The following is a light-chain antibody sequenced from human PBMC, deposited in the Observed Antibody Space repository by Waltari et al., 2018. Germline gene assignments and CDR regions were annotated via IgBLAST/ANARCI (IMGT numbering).Light chain of an antibody. CDR3: QQYGRSPYT. CDR2: GAS. CDR1: DSIPNTY. J-gene: IGKJ2*01. Sequence: EIVLTQSPGTLSLSPGESATLSCTASDSIPNTYLAWYQQKPGQSPTLLIFGASSRATGIPDRFSGSGSGTEFTLTISRLEPVDVAVYYCQQYGRSPYTFGQGTRLEI. V-gene: IGKV3-20*01.